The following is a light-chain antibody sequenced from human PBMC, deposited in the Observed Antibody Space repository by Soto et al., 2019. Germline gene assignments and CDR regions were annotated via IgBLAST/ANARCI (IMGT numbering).Light chain of an antibody. CDR1: QSISSY. CDR3: QESYSTPYT. J-gene: IGKJ2*01. V-gene: IGKV1-39*01. CDR2: AAS. Sequence: DIQMTQSPSSLSASVGDRVTITCRASQSISSYLNWYQQKPGKAPKLLIYAASSLQSEVPSRFSGSGSGTDFTLTISSLQPEDFATDYCQESYSTPYTFGQGTKLEIK.